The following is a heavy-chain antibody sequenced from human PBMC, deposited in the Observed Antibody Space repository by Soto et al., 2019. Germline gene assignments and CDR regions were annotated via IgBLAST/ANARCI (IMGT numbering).Heavy chain of an antibody. CDR1: GFTFSSYS. CDR3: ARDGAAAGTGAFDI. D-gene: IGHD6-13*01. CDR2: ISSRSSYI. V-gene: IGHV3-21*01. Sequence: GGSRRLSCAASGFTFSSYSMNWVSQAPGRGLEWVSSISSRSSYISYADSVKGRFTIARDNAKNALYLQMNTLSAEDTAVYYCARDGAAAGTGAFDIWGQGTMVTVSS. J-gene: IGHJ3*02.